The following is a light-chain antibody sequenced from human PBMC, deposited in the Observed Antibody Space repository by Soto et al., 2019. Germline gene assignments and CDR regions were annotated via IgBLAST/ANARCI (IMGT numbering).Light chain of an antibody. CDR2: KAS. Sequence: DIQMTQSPSTLSASVGDRVTITCRASQTIFSWLAWYQQKPGKAPKLLIYKASTLESGVPSTFSGSGSGTEFTLTISSLQPDDFATYYCQHYHTSLLTFGGGTKVEIK. CDR3: QHYHTSLLT. V-gene: IGKV1-5*03. CDR1: QTIFSW. J-gene: IGKJ4*01.